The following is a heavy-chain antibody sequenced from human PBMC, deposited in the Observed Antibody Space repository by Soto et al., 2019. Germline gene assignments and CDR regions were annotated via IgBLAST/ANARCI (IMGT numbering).Heavy chain of an antibody. CDR2: INHSGST. CDR3: ARGSCSGGSCYEGDFDY. CDR1: GGSFSGYY. Sequence: QVQLQQWGAGLLKPSETLSLTCAVYGGSFSGYYWSWIRQPPGKGLEWIGEINHSGSTNYNPSLKSRVTISVDTSKNQFSLKLSSVTAADTAVYYCARGSCSGGSCYEGDFDYWGQGTLVTVSS. J-gene: IGHJ4*02. V-gene: IGHV4-34*01. D-gene: IGHD2-15*01.